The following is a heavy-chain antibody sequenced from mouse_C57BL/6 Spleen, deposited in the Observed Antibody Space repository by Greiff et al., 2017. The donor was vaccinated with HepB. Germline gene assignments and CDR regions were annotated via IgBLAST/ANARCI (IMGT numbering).Heavy chain of an antibody. Sequence: QVQLQQPGAELVKPGASVKLSCKASGYTFTSYWMQWVKQRPGQGLEWIGEIDPSDSYTNYNQKFKGKATLTVDTSSSTAYMQLSSLTSEDSAVYYCARAGDYGSYFDYWGQGTTLTVSS. D-gene: IGHD1-1*01. J-gene: IGHJ2*01. V-gene: IGHV1-50*01. CDR1: GYTFTSYW. CDR3: ARAGDYGSYFDY. CDR2: IDPSDSYT.